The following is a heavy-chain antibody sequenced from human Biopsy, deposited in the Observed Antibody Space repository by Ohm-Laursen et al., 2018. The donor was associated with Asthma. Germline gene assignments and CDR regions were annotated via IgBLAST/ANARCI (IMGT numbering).Heavy chain of an antibody. CDR3: ARGDSSGWSHYYFDY. Sequence: GSLRLSCTALGFTVSRDHMFWVRQAPGKGLEWVSVIYSGGTSHTADSVRGRFTISRDFSKNTLHLQMHSLGVEDTAVYYCARGDSSGWSHYYFDYWGQGTLVTVSS. J-gene: IGHJ4*02. V-gene: IGHV3-53*01. D-gene: IGHD6-19*01. CDR1: GFTVSRDH. CDR2: IYSGGTS.